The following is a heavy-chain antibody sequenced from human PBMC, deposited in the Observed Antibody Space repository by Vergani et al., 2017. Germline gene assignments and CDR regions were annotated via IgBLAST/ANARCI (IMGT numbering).Heavy chain of an antibody. Sequence: EVQLLESGGDLVQPGGSLRLSCAASGFTFIMHAMSWVRQAPGKGLEWVSTLSASDRRTHYADSVQGRFTISRDNSKNTLFLHMNSLRPEDTAVYYCVKVGRSEVAGTFGAFDIWGQGTMVTVSS. CDR3: VKVGRSEVAGTFGAFDI. V-gene: IGHV3-23*01. CDR2: LSASDRRT. J-gene: IGHJ3*02. D-gene: IGHD6-19*01. CDR1: GFTFIMHA.